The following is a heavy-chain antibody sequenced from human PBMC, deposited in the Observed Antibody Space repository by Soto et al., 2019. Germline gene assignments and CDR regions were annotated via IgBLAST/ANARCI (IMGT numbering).Heavy chain of an antibody. Sequence: QVQLVESGGGEVQPGRSLRLSCAASGFTFNTYGMHWVRQAPGRGLEWVAVIWYDGSNKYYVDSVKGRFTISRDNSKNTLYMEMNSLRAEDTAVYHCARGGYSAGWTYGMDVW. CDR1: GFTFNTYG. V-gene: IGHV3-33*01. J-gene: IGHJ6*01. D-gene: IGHD6-19*01. CDR3: ARGGYSAGWTYGMDV. CDR2: IWYDGSNK.